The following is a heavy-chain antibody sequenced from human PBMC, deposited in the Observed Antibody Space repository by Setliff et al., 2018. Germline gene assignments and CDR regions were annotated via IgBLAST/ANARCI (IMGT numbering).Heavy chain of an antibody. V-gene: IGHV3-15*05. CDR1: GFIFSNAW. CDR2: IKSKSDGETT. J-gene: IGHJ4*02. CDR3: TTEGESELDY. Sequence: GGSLRLSCAASGFIFSNAWMSWDRQAPGKGLEWVGRIKSKSDGETTEYTAPVKGRFTISRDDAKSTLYLEMNSLETEDTALYYCTTEGESELDYWGQGTLVTVSS.